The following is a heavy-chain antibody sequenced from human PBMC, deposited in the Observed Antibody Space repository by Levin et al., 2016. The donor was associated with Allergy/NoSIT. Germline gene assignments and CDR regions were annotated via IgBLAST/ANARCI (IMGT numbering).Heavy chain of an antibody. CDR3: ARDTGGHNGVVDL. CDR2: ISGSSYFI. J-gene: IGHJ4*02. V-gene: IGHV3-21*01. D-gene: IGHD2-8*01. CDR1: GFTFSSSS. Sequence: GESLKISCAASGFTFSSSSMNWVRQAPGKGLEWVASISGSSYFIYHADSMKGRFTISRDNAKNSLFLQMNSLRAEDTAVYYCARDTGGHNGVVDLWGQETLLSVAS.